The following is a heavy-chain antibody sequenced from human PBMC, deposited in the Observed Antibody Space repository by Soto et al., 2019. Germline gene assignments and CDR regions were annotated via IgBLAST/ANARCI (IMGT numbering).Heavy chain of an antibody. CDR3: ARAQGDLEYDGNSWIANWFDP. D-gene: IGHD3-10*01. CDR1: GYTFTSCD. V-gene: IGHV1-8*01. CDR2: MNPNSGNT. J-gene: IGHJ5*02. Sequence: ASVKVSCKASGYTFTSCDINWVRQATGQGLEWMGWMNPNSGNTGYAQKFQGRVTMTRNTSISTAYMELSSLRSEDTAVYYCARAQGDLEYDGNSWIANWFDPWGQGTLVTVSS.